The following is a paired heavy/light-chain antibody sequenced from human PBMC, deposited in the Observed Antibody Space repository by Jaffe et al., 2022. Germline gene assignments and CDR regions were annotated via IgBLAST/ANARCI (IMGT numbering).Heavy chain of an antibody. V-gene: IGHV3-23*01. D-gene: IGHD2-2*01. J-gene: IGHJ4*02. CDR1: GFTFSSYA. CDR3: AKESAGLGYCSSTSCLVGYFDY. CDR2: ISGSGGST. Sequence: EVQLLESGGGLVQPGGSLRLSCAASGFTFSSYAMSWVRQAPGKGLEWVSAISGSGGSTYYADSVKGRFTISRDNSKNTLYLQMNSLRAEDTAVYYCAKESAGLGYCSSTSCLVGYFDYWGQGTLVTVSS.
Light chain of an antibody. CDR3: GADHGSGSNFVWV. J-gene: IGLJ3*02. CDR2: VGTGGIVG. Sequence: QPVLTQPPSASASLGASVTLTCTLSSGYSNYKVDWYQQRPGKGPRFVMRVGTGGIVGSKGDGIPDRFSVLGSGLNRYLTIKNIQEEDESDYHCGADHGSGSNFVWVFGGGTKLTVL. CDR1: SGYSNYK. V-gene: IGLV9-49*01.